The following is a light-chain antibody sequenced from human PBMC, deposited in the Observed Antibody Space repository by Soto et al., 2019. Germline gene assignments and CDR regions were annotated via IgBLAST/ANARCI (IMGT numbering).Light chain of an antibody. CDR3: QHYNSYSEA. V-gene: IGKV1-5*03. J-gene: IGKJ1*01. CDR1: QTISSW. Sequence: DIQMTPSPSTLSGSVVDRVTITCRASQTISSWLAWYQQKPGKAPKLLIYKASTLKSGVPSRFSGSGSGTEFTLTISSLQPDDCATYDCQHYNSYSEAFGQGTKVDIK. CDR2: KAS.